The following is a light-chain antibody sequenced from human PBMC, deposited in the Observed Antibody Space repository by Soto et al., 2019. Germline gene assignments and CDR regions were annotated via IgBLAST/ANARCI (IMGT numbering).Light chain of an antibody. V-gene: IGKV1-9*01. Sequence: DIHMTQSPSSLSASVGYRFTITCRAGQTITNYLNWYQQQSGKAPKLLIYATDTLQSGVPSRFRGSGSGTEFTLTISSLQPEDFETYYCQQLNSYPLSFGGGTKVDNK. CDR2: ATD. J-gene: IGKJ4*01. CDR1: QTITNY. CDR3: QQLNSYPLS.